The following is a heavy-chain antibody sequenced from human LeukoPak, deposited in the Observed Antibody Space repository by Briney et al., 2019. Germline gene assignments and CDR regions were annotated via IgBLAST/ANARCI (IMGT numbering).Heavy chain of an antibody. D-gene: IGHD3-16*01. CDR1: GGTFSSYA. J-gene: IGHJ4*02. CDR2: IIPIFGTA. V-gene: IGHV1-69*01. Sequence: ASVKVSCKASGGTFSSYAISWVRQAPGQGLEWMGGIIPIFGTANYAQKFQGRVTITADESTSTAYMELSSLRSEDTAVYHCARDGRVYYFDYWGQGTLVTVSS. CDR3: ARDGRVYYFDY.